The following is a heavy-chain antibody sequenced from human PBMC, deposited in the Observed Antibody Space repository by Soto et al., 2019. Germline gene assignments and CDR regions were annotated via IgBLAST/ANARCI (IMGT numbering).Heavy chain of an antibody. D-gene: IGHD6-13*01. Sequence: GESLKISCKGSGYSFTSYWIGWVRQMPGKGLEWMGIIYPGDSDTRYSPSFQGQVTISADKSISTAYLQWSSLKASDTAMYYCARNKYSSSWYAAPDWFDPWGQGTLVTVSS. V-gene: IGHV5-51*01. CDR2: IYPGDSDT. CDR1: GYSFTSYW. CDR3: ARNKYSSSWYAAPDWFDP. J-gene: IGHJ5*02.